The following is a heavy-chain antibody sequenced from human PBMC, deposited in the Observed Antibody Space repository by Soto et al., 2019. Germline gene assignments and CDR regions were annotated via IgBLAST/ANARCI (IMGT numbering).Heavy chain of an antibody. CDR1: GYTFTSYA. CDR3: ARYYYGMDV. J-gene: IGHJ6*02. Sequence: ASVKVSCKASGYTFTSYAMHWVRQAPGQRLEWMGWINPDSGNTKYAQKFQGRVTITRDTSVSTAYMELSRLRSDDTAVYYCARYYYGMDVWGQGTTVTVSS. CDR2: INPDSGNT. V-gene: IGHV1-3*01.